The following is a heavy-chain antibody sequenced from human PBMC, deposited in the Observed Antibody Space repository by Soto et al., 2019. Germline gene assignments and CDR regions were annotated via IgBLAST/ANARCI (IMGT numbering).Heavy chain of an antibody. V-gene: IGHV3-74*01. CDR1: GFTFRSYW. J-gene: IGHJ4*02. CDR3: ARAFTDPYSGIGYFDY. Sequence: GGSLRLSCAASGFTFRSYWMHWVRQAPGKGLVWVSRINSDGSSTSYADSVKGRFTISRDNAKNTLYLQMNSLRAEDTAVYYCARAFTDPYSGIGYFDYWGQGTLVTVSS. CDR2: INSDGSST. D-gene: IGHD1-26*01.